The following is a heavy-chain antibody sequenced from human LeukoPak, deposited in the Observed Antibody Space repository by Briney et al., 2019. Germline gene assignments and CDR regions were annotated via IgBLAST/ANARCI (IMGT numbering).Heavy chain of an antibody. V-gene: IGHV4-34*01. CDR2: INHSGST. CDR1: GGSFSGYY. D-gene: IGHD3-22*01. J-gene: IGHJ4*02. Sequence: SETLSLTCAVYGGSFSGYYWSWIRQPPGKGLEWIGEINHSGSTNYNPSLKSRVTISVDTSKNQFSLKLSSVTAADTAVYYCARGGASSGYYRRRTPMDYWGQGTLVTVSS. CDR3: ARGGASSGYYRRRTPMDY.